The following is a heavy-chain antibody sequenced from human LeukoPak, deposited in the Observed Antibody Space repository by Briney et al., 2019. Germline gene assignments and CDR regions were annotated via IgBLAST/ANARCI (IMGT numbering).Heavy chain of an antibody. CDR3: ARDLGYGDSTHFYY. Sequence: GGSLRLSCITSEFTFSTYSMNWVRQAPGKGLEWVSYISDSGSTTQYADSMKGRFTISRDNAKNSLYLQMNSLRAEDTAVYYCARDLGYGDSTHFYYWGQGTLVTVSS. D-gene: IGHD4-17*01. V-gene: IGHV3-48*04. CDR1: EFTFSTYS. J-gene: IGHJ4*02. CDR2: ISDSGSTT.